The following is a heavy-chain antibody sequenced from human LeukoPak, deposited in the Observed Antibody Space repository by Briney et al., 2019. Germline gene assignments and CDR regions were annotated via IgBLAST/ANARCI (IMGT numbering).Heavy chain of an antibody. Sequence: ASVKVSCKASGYTFTGYYMHWVRQAPGQGLEWMGWINPNSGGTNYAQKFQGRVTMTRDTSISTAYMELSRLRSDDTAVYYCARDFGYYYGSGSAFDIWGQGTMATVSS. CDR1: GYTFTGYY. CDR3: ARDFGYYYGSGSAFDI. CDR2: INPNSGGT. V-gene: IGHV1-2*02. J-gene: IGHJ3*02. D-gene: IGHD3-10*01.